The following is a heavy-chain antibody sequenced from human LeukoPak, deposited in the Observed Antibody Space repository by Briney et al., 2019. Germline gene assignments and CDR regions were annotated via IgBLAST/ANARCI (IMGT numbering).Heavy chain of an antibody. CDR2: ISGSGGRT. V-gene: IGHV3-23*01. Sequence: PGGSLRLSCAASGFTFSNYAMSWVRQAPGKGLEWVSVISGSGGRTYYADSVMGRFTISRDNSKNTLYLQMNSLRAEDTALYYCAKGLAYYYDSSGVYGLDVWGQGTTVTVSS. CDR1: GFTFSNYA. D-gene: IGHD3-22*01. J-gene: IGHJ6*02. CDR3: AKGLAYYYDSSGVYGLDV.